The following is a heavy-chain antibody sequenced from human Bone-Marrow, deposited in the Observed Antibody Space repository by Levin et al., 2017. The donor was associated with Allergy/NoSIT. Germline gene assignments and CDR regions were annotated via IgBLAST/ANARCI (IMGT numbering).Heavy chain of an antibody. V-gene: IGHV1-69*13. Sequence: SVKVSCKASGGTFSSYAISWVRQAPGQGLEWMGGIIPIFGTANYAQKFQGRVTITADESTSTAYMELSSLRSEDTAVYYCAREAPHYDILTGTGWFDPWGQGTLVTVSS. CDR3: AREAPHYDILTGTGWFDP. CDR2: IIPIFGTA. D-gene: IGHD3-9*01. J-gene: IGHJ5*02. CDR1: GGTFSSYA.